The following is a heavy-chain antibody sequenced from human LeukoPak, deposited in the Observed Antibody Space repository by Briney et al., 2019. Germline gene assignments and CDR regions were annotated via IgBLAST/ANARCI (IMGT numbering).Heavy chain of an antibody. CDR1: GYTFSNHG. D-gene: IGHD4-17*01. V-gene: IGHV1-18*01. J-gene: IGHJ4*02. CDR3: ASSYGDIARTVGYFDY. CDR2: ISPYNGNT. Sequence: ASVKVSCKASGYTFSNHGISWVRQAPGQGPEWMGWISPYNGNTNYAQKLQGRVTMTTDTSTSTAYMELRSLRSDDTAVYYCASSYGDIARTVGYFDYWGQGTLVTVSS.